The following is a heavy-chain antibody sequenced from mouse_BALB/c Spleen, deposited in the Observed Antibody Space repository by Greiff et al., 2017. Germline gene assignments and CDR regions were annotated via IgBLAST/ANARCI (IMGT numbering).Heavy chain of an antibody. Sequence: QVTLKESGPGILQPSQTLSLTCSFSGFSLSTSGMGVSWIRQPSGKGLEWLAHIYWDDDKRYNPSLKSRLTISKDTSSNQVFLTIANVDTADTATYYCARKRYGNYDYWGQGTTLTVSS. D-gene: IGHD2-1*01. CDR2: IYWDDDK. V-gene: IGHV8-12*01. CDR3: ARKRYGNYDY. J-gene: IGHJ2*01. CDR1: GFSLSTSGMG.